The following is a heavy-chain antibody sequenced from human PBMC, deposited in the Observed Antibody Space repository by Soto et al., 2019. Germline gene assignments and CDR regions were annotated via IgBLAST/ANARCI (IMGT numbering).Heavy chain of an antibody. CDR2: ISSSSSYI. Sequence: EVQLVESGGGLVKPGGSLRLSCAASGFTFSSYSMNWVRQAPGKGLEWVSSISSSSSYIYYADSVKGRFTISRDNAKNSLYLQMNSLRAEDTDVYYCARVVVVPAAGIDYWGQGTRVTVSS. J-gene: IGHJ4*02. D-gene: IGHD2-2*01. CDR3: ARVVVVPAAGIDY. CDR1: GFTFSSYS. V-gene: IGHV3-21*01.